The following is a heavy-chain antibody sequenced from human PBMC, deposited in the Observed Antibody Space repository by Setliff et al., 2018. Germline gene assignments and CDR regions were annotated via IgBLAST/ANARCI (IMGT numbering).Heavy chain of an antibody. CDR1: GFSFSDNY. D-gene: IGHD1-26*01. V-gene: IGHV3-11*04. Sequence: GGSLRLSCAASGFSFSDNYMSWIRQAPGKGLEWVAYISSSGISIDYADSVKGRFIISRDNAKNSLSLQMNSLRVEDTAVYYCARPLHIMGTSTAYAFDIWGQGTMVTVSS. CDR3: ARPLHIMGTSTAYAFDI. J-gene: IGHJ3*02. CDR2: ISSSGISI.